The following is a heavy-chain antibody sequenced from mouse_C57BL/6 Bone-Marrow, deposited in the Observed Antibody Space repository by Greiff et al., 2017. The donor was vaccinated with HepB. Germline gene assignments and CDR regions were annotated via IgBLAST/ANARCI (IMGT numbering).Heavy chain of an antibody. V-gene: IGHV5-6*01. CDR3: ARHDYGEYAMDY. CDR2: ISSGGSYT. J-gene: IGHJ4*01. Sequence: EVQLQESGGDLVKPGGSLKLSCAASGFTFSSYGMSWVRQTPDKRLEWVATISSGGSYTYYPDSVKGRFTISRDNAKNTLYLQLSSLKSEDTAMYYGARHDYGEYAMDYWGQGTSVTVSS. CDR1: GFTFSSYG. D-gene: IGHD2-4*01.